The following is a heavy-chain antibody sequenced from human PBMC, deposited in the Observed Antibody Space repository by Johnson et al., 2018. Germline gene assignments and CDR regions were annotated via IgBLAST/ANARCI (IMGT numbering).Heavy chain of an antibody. V-gene: IGHV4-59*01. Sequence: QVQLQESGPGLVKPSETLSLTCTVSGGSISSYYWSWIRQPPGKGLEWIGSIYYSGSTNYNPPHKSRVTISVDTAKNQFSLRLSSVTAADTAVYHGASGYGVNSRRYFQHWGQGTLVTGSS. CDR2: IYYSGST. CDR3: ASGYGVNSRRYFQH. J-gene: IGHJ1*01. CDR1: GGSISSYY. D-gene: IGHD4-23*01.